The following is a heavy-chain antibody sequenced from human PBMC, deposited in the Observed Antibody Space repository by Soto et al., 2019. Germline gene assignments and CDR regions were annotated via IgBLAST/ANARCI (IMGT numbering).Heavy chain of an antibody. D-gene: IGHD6-6*01. J-gene: IGHJ4*02. CDR1: GYTFTSYG. V-gene: IGHV1-18*01. CDR3: ARDGIAARPTPDN. CDR2: ISGYNGNT. Sequence: QVQLVQPGAEVKKPGASVKVSCKASGYTFTSYGINWVRQGPGQGLEWMGWISGYNGNTKHAQKFQGRVTMTTETSTSTAYMERRTLTSGDTALYYGARDGIAARPTPDNWGQGTQVTVSS.